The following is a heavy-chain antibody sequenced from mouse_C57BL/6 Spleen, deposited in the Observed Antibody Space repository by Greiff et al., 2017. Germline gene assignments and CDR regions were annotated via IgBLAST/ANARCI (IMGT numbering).Heavy chain of an antibody. Sequence: VQLQQPGAELVKPGASVKLSCKASGYSFTSYWMHWVKQRPGQGLEWIGMIHPNSGSTNYNEKFKSKATLTVDKSSSTAYMQLSSLTSEDSAVYYCARRDYYAMDYWGQGTSVTVSS. J-gene: IGHJ4*01. CDR2: IHPNSGST. V-gene: IGHV1-64*01. CDR3: ARRDYYAMDY. CDR1: GYSFTSYW.